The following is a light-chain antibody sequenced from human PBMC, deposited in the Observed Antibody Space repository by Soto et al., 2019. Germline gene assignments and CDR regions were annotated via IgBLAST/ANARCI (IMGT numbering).Light chain of an antibody. CDR3: CSYAGSYTEV. CDR2: NVS. V-gene: IGLV2-11*01. CDR1: SSDVGYYNY. Sequence: QSALTQPRSVSGSPGQSVTISCTGTSSDVGYYNYVSWYQQHPGKAPRLMICNVSKRPSGVPDRFSGSKSGNTASLTISGLQAEDEADYYCCSYAGSYTEVFGTGTKVTVL. J-gene: IGLJ1*01.